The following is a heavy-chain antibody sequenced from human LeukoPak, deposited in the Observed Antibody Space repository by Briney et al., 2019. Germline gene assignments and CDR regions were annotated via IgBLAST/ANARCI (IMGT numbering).Heavy chain of an antibody. D-gene: IGHD3-22*01. Sequence: SETLSLTCTVSGGSISSSSYYWGWIRQPPGKGLEWIGSIYYSGSTYYNPSLKSRVTISVDTSKNQFSLKLSSVTAADTAVYYCARRGYYDSSGYLNWFDPWGQGTLVTVSS. J-gene: IGHJ5*02. V-gene: IGHV4-39*01. CDR2: IYYSGST. CDR3: ARRGYYDSSGYLNWFDP. CDR1: GGSISSSSYY.